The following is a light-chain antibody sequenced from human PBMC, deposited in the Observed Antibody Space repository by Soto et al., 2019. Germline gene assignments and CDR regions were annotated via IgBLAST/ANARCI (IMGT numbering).Light chain of an antibody. J-gene: IGKJ1*01. V-gene: IGKV1-39*01. CDR1: QSVSSY. Sequence: DIQMTQSPSSLSASVGDRVTITCRARQSVSSYLNWYQQKPGKAPNLLIYGASSLQSGVPSRFSGSGSGTYFTLAISSLQPEDFATYYCLQHNSYPWTFGQGTKVEIK. CDR3: LQHNSYPWT. CDR2: GAS.